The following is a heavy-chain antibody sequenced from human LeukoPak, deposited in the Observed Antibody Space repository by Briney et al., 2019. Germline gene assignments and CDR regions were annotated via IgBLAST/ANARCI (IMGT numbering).Heavy chain of an antibody. J-gene: IGHJ4*02. CDR3: ATLVVPAANDY. D-gene: IGHD2-2*01. Sequence: SVKVSCKASGGTFSSYAISWVRQAPGQGHEWMGGIIPIFGTANYAQKFQGRVTITADESTSTAYMELSSLRSEDTAVYYCATLVVPAANDYWGQGTLVTVSS. CDR1: GGTFSSYA. V-gene: IGHV1-69*13. CDR2: IIPIFGTA.